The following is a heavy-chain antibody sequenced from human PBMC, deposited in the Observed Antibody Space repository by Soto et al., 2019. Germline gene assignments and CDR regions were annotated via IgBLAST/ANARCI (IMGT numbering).Heavy chain of an antibody. CDR3: AAGTGRTDLDY. CDR2: IISKTDGGAT. J-gene: IGHJ4*02. CDR1: GFAFSNAW. Sequence: EVQLVESGGGLVKPGGSLRLSCAASGFAFSNAWMSWVRQAPGKGLEWVGRIISKTDGGATDYSAPVKDRFIMSRDDSKNTLYLQMNSLKTEDTAVYYCAAGTGRTDLDYWGQGTLVTVSS. D-gene: IGHD2-2*01. V-gene: IGHV3-15*01.